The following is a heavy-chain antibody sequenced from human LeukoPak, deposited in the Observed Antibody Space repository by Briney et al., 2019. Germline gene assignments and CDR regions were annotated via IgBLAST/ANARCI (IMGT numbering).Heavy chain of an antibody. CDR1: GYTFTTYD. D-gene: IGHD1-7*01. Sequence: ASVKVSCKASGYTFTTYDINWVRQATGQGLEWMGWMNPNSGNTGYAQKFQGRVTITRNTSISTAYMELSRLRSEDTAVYYCATVQVGTGTTTFDYWGQGTLVTVSS. CDR3: ATVQVGTGTTTFDY. CDR2: MNPNSGNT. J-gene: IGHJ4*02. V-gene: IGHV1-8*03.